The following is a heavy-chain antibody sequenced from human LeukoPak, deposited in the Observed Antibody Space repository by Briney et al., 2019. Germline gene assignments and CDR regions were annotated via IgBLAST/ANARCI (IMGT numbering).Heavy chain of an antibody. Sequence: GGSLRLSCAASGFTFSTYGMSWVRQAPGKGLEWVSAMSCSGGTTYSLDSLKGRFTISRDNSKNTLYLQMNSLRAEDTAVYYCARGGSYFSAFDIWGQGTMVTVSS. CDR2: MSCSGGTT. CDR1: GFTFSTYG. CDR3: ARGGSYFSAFDI. V-gene: IGHV3-23*01. D-gene: IGHD1-26*01. J-gene: IGHJ3*02.